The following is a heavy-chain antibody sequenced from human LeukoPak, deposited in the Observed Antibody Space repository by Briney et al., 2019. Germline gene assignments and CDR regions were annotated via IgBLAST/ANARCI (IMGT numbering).Heavy chain of an antibody. CDR1: GFTFSSYG. CDR2: IRYDGSNK. V-gene: IGHV3-30*02. CDR3: ARGYCSSPSCYAGILDY. D-gene: IGHD2-2*01. J-gene: IGHJ4*02. Sequence: SGGSLRLSCAASGFTFSSYGMHWVRQAPGKGLEWVAFIRYDGSNKYYADSVKGRFTISRDNSKNTLHLQMNSLRAEDTAVYHCARGYCSSPSCYAGILDYWGQGTLVTVSS.